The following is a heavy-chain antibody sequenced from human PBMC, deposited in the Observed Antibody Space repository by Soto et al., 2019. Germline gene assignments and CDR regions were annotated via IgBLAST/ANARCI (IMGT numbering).Heavy chain of an antibody. D-gene: IGHD6-19*01. CDR2: ISYDGSNK. Sequence: PGGSLRLSCAASGFTFNSYCMHWVRQAPGKGLEWVAVISYDGSNKYYADSVKGRFTISRDNSKNTLYLQMNSLRTEDTAVYYCAKAGTVAGDSNWFDPWGQGTLVTVSS. CDR1: GFTFNSYC. CDR3: AKAGTVAGDSNWFDP. J-gene: IGHJ5*02. V-gene: IGHV3-30*18.